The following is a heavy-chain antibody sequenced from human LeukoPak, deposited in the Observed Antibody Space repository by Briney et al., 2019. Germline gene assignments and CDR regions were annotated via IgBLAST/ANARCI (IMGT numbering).Heavy chain of an antibody. CDR3: TTRYDSSGYYYSSSDDY. Sequence: GGSLRLSCAASGFTFSNAWMSWVRQAPGKGLEWVGRIKSKTDGGTTDYAATVKGRFTISRDDSKNTLYLQMNSLKTEDTAVYYCTTRYDSSGYYYSSSDDYWGQGTLVTVSS. CDR2: IKSKTDGGTT. CDR1: GFTFSNAW. D-gene: IGHD3-22*01. J-gene: IGHJ4*02. V-gene: IGHV3-15*01.